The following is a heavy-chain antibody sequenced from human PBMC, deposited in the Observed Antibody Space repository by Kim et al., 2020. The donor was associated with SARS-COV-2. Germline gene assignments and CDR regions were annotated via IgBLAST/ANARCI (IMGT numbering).Heavy chain of an antibody. CDR1: GFTFSNAW. J-gene: IGHJ4*02. CDR3: TTTYANYGGNFLADY. CDR2: IKSKTDGGTT. Sequence: GGSLRLSCAASGFTFSNAWMSWVRQAPGKGLEWVGRIKSKTDGGTTDYAAPVKGRFTISRDDSKNTLYLQMNSLKTEDTAVYYCTTTYANYGGNFLADYWGQGTLVTVSS. D-gene: IGHD2-21*01. V-gene: IGHV3-15*01.